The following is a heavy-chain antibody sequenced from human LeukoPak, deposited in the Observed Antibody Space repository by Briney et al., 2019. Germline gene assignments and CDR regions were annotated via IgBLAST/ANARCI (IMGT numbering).Heavy chain of an antibody. CDR1: GYSFTSYW. CDR3: ARLRHGSGSYYSV. CDR2: IYPGDSDT. J-gene: IGHJ4*02. D-gene: IGHD3-10*01. Sequence: GESLKISCKASGYSFTSYWIGWVRQMPGKGLEWMGIIYPGDSDTTYSPSFQGQVTISADKSISSAYLQWSSLKASDTAMYYCARLRHGSGSYYSVWGQGTLVTVSS. V-gene: IGHV5-51*01.